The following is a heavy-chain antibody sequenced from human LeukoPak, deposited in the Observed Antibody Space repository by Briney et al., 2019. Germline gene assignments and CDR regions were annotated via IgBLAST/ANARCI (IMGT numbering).Heavy chain of an antibody. CDR3: ARRGGIAAAGKHVGWFDP. D-gene: IGHD6-13*01. J-gene: IGHJ5*02. CDR1: GGSFSGYY. V-gene: IGHV4-34*01. Sequence: SETLSLTCAVYGGSFSGYYWSWIRQPPGKGLEWIGDINHSGSTNYNPSLKSRVTISVDTSKNQFSLKLSSVTAADTAVYYCARRGGIAAAGKHVGWFDPWGQGTLVTVSS. CDR2: INHSGST.